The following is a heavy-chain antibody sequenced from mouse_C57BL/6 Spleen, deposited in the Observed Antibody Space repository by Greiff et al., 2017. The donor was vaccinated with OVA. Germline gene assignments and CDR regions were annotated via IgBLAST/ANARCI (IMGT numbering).Heavy chain of an antibody. V-gene: IGHV5-12*01. CDR1: GFTFSDYY. CDR2: ISNGGGST. Sequence: EVKLMESGGGLVQPGGSLKLSCAASGFTFSDYYMYWVRQTPEKRLEWVAYISNGGGSTYYPDTVKGRFTISSDNAKNTLYLQMSRLKSEDTAMYYCARGPVVPDWYFDVWGTGTTVTVSS. D-gene: IGHD1-1*01. CDR3: ARGPVVPDWYFDV. J-gene: IGHJ1*03.